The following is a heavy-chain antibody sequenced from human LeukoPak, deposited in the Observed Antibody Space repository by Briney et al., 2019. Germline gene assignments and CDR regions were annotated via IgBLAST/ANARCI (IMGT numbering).Heavy chain of an antibody. V-gene: IGHV4-4*09. CDR2: IYTSGST. D-gene: IGHD3-22*01. Sequence: SETLSLTCTVSGGSISSYYWSWIRQPPGKGLEWIGYIYTSGSTNYNPSLKSPVTISVDTSKNQFSLKLSSVTAADTAVYYCARHSPSHYYDSSGPNDYWGQGTLVTVSS. CDR1: GGSISSYY. J-gene: IGHJ4*02. CDR3: ARHSPSHYYDSSGPNDY.